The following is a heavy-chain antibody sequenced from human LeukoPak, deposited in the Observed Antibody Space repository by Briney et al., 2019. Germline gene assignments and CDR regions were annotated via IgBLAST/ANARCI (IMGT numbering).Heavy chain of an antibody. J-gene: IGHJ6*03. V-gene: IGHV4-61*02. CDR1: GGSISSGSYY. D-gene: IGHD5-12*01. CDR3: AREIALTWNYYYMDV. CDR2: IYTSGST. Sequence: SQTLSLTCTVSGGSISSGSYYWSWIRQPAGKGLEGIGRIYTSGSTNYNPSLKSRVTISIDTSKNQFSLKLSSVTAADTAVYYCAREIALTWNYYYMDVWGKGPTVTVSS.